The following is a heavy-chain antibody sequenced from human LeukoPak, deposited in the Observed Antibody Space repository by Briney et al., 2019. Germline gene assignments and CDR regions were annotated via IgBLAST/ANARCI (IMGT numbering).Heavy chain of an antibody. J-gene: IGHJ4*02. V-gene: IGHV4-59*12. CDR2: IYYSGST. CDR3: ARVGYGDRSD. CDR1: GGSISSYY. Sequence: SETLSLTCTVSGGSISSYYWSWIRQPPGKGLEWIGYIYYSGSTNYNPSLKSRVTISVDTSKNQFSLKLSSVTAADTAVYYCARVGYGDRSDWGQGTLVTVSS. D-gene: IGHD4-17*01.